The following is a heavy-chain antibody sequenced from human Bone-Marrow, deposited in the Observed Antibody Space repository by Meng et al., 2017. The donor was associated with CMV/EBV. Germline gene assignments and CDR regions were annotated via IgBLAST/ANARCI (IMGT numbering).Heavy chain of an antibody. CDR3: ARDIVWLRGLDY. V-gene: IGHV4-39*07. CDR1: GFTFSSYS. D-gene: IGHD5-12*01. Sequence: ESLKISCAASGFTFSSYSMNWVRQAPGKGLEWIGSIYYSGSTYYNPSLKSRVTISVDTSKNQFSLKLSSVTAADTAVYYCARDIVWLRGLDYWGEGTLVAFSS. J-gene: IGHJ4*02. CDR2: IYYSGST.